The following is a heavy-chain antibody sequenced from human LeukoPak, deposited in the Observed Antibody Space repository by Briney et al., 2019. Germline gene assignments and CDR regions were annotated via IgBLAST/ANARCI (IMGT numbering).Heavy chain of an antibody. CDR2: ISAYNGNT. D-gene: IGHD6-13*01. V-gene: IGHV1-18*01. CDR3: AREGSSSWYPFGGVRAPTDY. CDR1: GYTFTSYG. J-gene: IGHJ4*02. Sequence: GASVKVSCKASGYTFTSYGISWVRRAPGQGLEWMGWISAYNGNTNYAQKLQGRVTMTTDTSTSTAYMELRSLRSDDTGVYYCAREGSSSWYPFGGVRAPTDYWGQGTLVTVSS.